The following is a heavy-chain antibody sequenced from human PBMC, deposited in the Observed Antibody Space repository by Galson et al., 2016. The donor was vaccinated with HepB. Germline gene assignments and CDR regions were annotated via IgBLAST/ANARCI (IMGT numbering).Heavy chain of an antibody. D-gene: IGHD4-17*01. J-gene: IGHJ5*02. CDR3: ARGPSAFITVTTRSRAGRWFDP. CDR1: GGSFSGYH. CDR2: IVQSGST. V-gene: IGHV4-34*01. Sequence: SETLSLTCGVFGGSFSGYHWNWIRQPPGKGLEWIGDIVQSGSTNYNPSLKSRLSMSIDTPKRQFSLNLTSVTAADTAVYYCARGPSAFITVTTRSRAGRWFDPWGQGTLVTVSS.